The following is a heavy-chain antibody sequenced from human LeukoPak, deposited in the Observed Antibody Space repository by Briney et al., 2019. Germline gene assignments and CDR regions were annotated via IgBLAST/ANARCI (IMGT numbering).Heavy chain of an antibody. D-gene: IGHD2-15*01. CDR1: GYTFTSYG. V-gene: IGHV1-18*01. J-gene: IGHJ3*02. Sequence: ASVKVSCKASGYTFTSYGISWVRQALGQGLEWMGWISAYNGNTNYAQKLQGRVTMTRDTSTSTVYMELSSLRSEDTAVYYCAREPVVADAFDIWGQGTMVTVSS. CDR2: ISAYNGNT. CDR3: AREPVVADAFDI.